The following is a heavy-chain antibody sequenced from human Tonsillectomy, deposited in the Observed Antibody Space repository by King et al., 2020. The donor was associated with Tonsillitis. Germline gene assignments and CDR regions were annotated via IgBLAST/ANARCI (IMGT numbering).Heavy chain of an antibody. D-gene: IGHD2-15*01. CDR1: GGIFSSYA. V-gene: IGHV1-69*09. Sequence: VQLVQSGAEVKKPGSSVKVSCKASGGIFSSYAISWVRQAPGQRLEWMGRIIPLLDIANYTQKFQGRVTITADKSTSTAYMELSSLRSEDTAVYYCSRHAGYCSGGSCYGYYYYYMDVWGKGTTVTVSS. CDR3: SRHAGYCSGGSCYGYYYYYMDV. J-gene: IGHJ6*03. CDR2: IIPLLDIA.